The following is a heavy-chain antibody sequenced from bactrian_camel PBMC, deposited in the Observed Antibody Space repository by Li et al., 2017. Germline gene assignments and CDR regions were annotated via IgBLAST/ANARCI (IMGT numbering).Heavy chain of an antibody. J-gene: IGHJ4*01. CDR2: INSGGGTT. D-gene: IGHD1*01. CDR1: GFTFSSYA. Sequence: VQLVESGGGLVQPGGSLRLSCAASGFTFSSYAMSWVRQPPGKGLEWVSAINSGGGTTEYADSVKGRITISRDNDKGTIFLQMHNLQTEDTAVYYCAACRDRRYTNDRLVYTYWGQGTQVTVS. CDR3: AACRDRRYTNDRLVYTY. V-gene: IGHV3S40*01.